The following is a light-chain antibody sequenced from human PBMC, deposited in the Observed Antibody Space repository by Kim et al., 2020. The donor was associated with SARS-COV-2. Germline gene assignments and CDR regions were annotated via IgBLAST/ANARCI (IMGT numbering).Light chain of an antibody. J-gene: IGKJ4*01. V-gene: IGKV1-27*01. CDR2: AAS. CDR3: QKYNSALA. CDR1: QGISNY. Sequence: SAYVGDRVTITCRASQGISNYLAWYQQKPGKVPKLLIYAASTLQSGVPSRFSGSGSGTDFTLTISSLQPEDVATYYCQKYNSALAFGGGTKVEIK.